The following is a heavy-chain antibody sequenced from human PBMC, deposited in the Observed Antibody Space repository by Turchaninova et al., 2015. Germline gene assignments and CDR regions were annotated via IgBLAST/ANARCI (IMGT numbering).Heavy chain of an antibody. Sequence: QVRLQQWGAGLLRPSETLSLTCALYGGTLSGYIWAWIRQAPGRGLAGFGEVHDFGSTNNIPSLENQAYLSRDTSSNLISLKLWSVTAADAGVYFCARVGDDNYFDPWGQGTEVTVSP. CDR2: VHDFGST. CDR3: ARVGDDNYFDP. CDR1: GGTLSGYI. V-gene: IGHV4-34*04. D-gene: IGHD3-22*01. J-gene: IGHJ5*02.